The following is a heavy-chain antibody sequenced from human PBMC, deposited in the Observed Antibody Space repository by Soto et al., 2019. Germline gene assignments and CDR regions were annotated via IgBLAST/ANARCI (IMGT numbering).Heavy chain of an antibody. CDR2: IIPIFGTA. D-gene: IGHD3-9*01. V-gene: IGHV1-69*13. CDR1: GGTFSSYA. J-gene: IGHJ4*02. Sequence: ASVKVSCKASGGTFSSYAISWVRQAPGQGLEWMGGIIPIFGTANYAQKFQGRVTITADESTSTAYMELSSLRSEDTAVYYCARATLHYDILTGYQWDYFDYWGQGTLVTVSS. CDR3: ARATLHYDILTGYQWDYFDY.